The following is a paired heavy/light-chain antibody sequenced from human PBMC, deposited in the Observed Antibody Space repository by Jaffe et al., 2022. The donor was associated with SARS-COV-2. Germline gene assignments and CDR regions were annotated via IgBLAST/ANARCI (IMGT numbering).Light chain of an antibody. Sequence: SYELTQPPAVSVSPGQTATITCSGDALGDGYAFWYQQKAGQSPVLVIFQDNKRSSGIPERFSGSNSGNTATLTISGSQAVDEADYFCQTWVNTAVIFGGGTRLTVL. CDR1: ALGDGY. J-gene: IGLJ2*01. CDR2: QDN. V-gene: IGLV3-1*01. CDR3: QTWVNTAVI.
Heavy chain of an antibody. CDR1: GDSISNNKNY. D-gene: IGHD3-9*01. CDR3: ARLRLNGYYGADDAFDL. J-gene: IGHJ3*01. V-gene: IGHV4-39*01. Sequence: QVQLKESGPGVVKPSETLSLTCSVSGDSISNNKNYWGWIRQPPGKGLEWIGAISYHDHTHYNPSLESRVTISAERSKNQFSLEVTSVTAADTALFFCARLRLNGYYGADDAFDLWGPGTLVIVSS. CDR2: ISYHDHT.